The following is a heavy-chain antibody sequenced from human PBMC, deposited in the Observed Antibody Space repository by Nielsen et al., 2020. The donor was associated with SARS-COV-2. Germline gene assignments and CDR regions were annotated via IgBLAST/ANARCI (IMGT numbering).Heavy chain of an antibody. Sequence: GGSLRLSCAASGFTFDDYAMHWVRQAPGKGLEWVSGISWNSGSIGYADSVKGRFTISRDNAKNSLYLQMNSLRAEDTALYYCASIAFDIWGQGTMVTVSS. V-gene: IGHV3-9*01. CDR3: ASIAFDI. J-gene: IGHJ3*02. CDR1: GFTFDDYA. CDR2: ISWNSGSI.